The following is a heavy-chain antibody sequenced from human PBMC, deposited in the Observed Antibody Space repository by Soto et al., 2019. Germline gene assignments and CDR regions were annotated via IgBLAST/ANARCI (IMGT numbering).Heavy chain of an antibody. J-gene: IGHJ3*02. CDR1: GGSFSGYY. V-gene: IGHV4-34*01. Sequence: QVQLQQWGAGLLKPSETLSLTCAVYGGSFSGYYWSWIRQPPGKGLEWIGEINHSGSTNYNPSLTSRVTISVDTSKNQFSLKLSSVTAADTAVYYCARALVVVVAAAASDAFDIWGQGTMVTVSS. CDR2: INHSGST. CDR3: ARALVVVVAAAASDAFDI. D-gene: IGHD2-15*01.